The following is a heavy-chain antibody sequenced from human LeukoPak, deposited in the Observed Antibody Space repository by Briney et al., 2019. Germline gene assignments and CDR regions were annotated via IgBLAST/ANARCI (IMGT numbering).Heavy chain of an antibody. CDR2: INPNSGGT. Sequence: ASVKVSCKASGYTFTDFYIHWGRQAPGQGLEWMGWINPNSGGTNYAQKFQGRVTMTRDTSISTAYIELSRLRSDDTAVYYCARVAVLMLYGSSFYYFDYWGQGALVTVSS. V-gene: IGHV1-2*02. CDR1: GYTFTDFY. CDR3: ARVAVLMLYGSSFYYFDY. D-gene: IGHD2-8*01. J-gene: IGHJ4*02.